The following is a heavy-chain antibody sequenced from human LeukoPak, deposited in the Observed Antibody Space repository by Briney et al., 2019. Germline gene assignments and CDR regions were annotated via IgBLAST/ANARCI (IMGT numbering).Heavy chain of an antibody. Sequence: SETLSLTCTVSGGSISSSTYSWGWIRQPPGKGLEWIGSIFYSGGTFYNPSLKSRVTISIDTSGNQFSLKLSSVTAADTAVYYCARHGITGTTREFDFWGQGTLVTVSS. CDR1: GGSISSSTYS. CDR3: ARHGITGTTREFDF. J-gene: IGHJ4*02. D-gene: IGHD1-7*01. CDR2: IFYSGGT. V-gene: IGHV4-39*01.